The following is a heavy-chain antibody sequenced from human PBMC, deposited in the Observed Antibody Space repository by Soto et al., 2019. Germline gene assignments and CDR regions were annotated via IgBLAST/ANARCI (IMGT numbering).Heavy chain of an antibody. D-gene: IGHD2-15*01. V-gene: IGHV3-74*01. Sequence: EVQLVESGGGLVQPGGSLRLSCAASGFIFSNYWMHWVRRVPGKGLVWVSRINTDGSATSYADSVKGRFTVSSDNAKNTQYLQMNSLRVEDTAVYYCARDGGGYWGQGTLVTVSS. CDR3: ARDGGGY. CDR2: INTDGSAT. CDR1: GFIFSNYW. J-gene: IGHJ4*02.